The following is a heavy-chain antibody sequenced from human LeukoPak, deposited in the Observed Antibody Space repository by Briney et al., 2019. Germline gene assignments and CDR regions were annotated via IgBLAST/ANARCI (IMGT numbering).Heavy chain of an antibody. J-gene: IGHJ3*02. V-gene: IGHV5-51*01. CDR2: IYPGDSDT. CDR1: GYTFSTYW. D-gene: IGHD3-9*01. Sequence: GESLNISCKGSGYTFSTYWIAWVRQMPGKGLEWMGIIYPGDSDTRYSPSFQGQVTLSVDKSISTASLQWSSLEASDTAMYYCARALRYGWGDAFDIWGQGTMVTVSS. CDR3: ARALRYGWGDAFDI.